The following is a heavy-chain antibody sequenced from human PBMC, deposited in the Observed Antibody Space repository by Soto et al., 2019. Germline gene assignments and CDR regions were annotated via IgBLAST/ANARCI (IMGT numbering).Heavy chain of an antibody. CDR3: ATRKGGVSNGPTTY. D-gene: IGHD1-26*01. Sequence: EVQLVESGGALVQPGGSLRLSCAASGFTFSNYWMHWVRQAPGKGLVWISRRNSDGSNTVYVDAVKGRFTISRDNAKNTLYLQMQSLRVEATAVYYCATRKGGVSNGPTTYWGQGTLVTVSS. J-gene: IGHJ4*02. V-gene: IGHV3-74*01. CDR1: GFTFSNYW. CDR2: RNSDGSNT.